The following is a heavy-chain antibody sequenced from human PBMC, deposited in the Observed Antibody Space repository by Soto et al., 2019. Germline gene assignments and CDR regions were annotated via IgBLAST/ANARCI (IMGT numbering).Heavy chain of an antibody. CDR2: ISAHNGNT. CDR3: ARARYGDY. V-gene: IGHV1-18*01. CDR1: GYTFTSYG. J-gene: IGHJ4*02. D-gene: IGHD4-17*01. Sequence: QVHLVQSGAEVKKPGASVKVSCKASGYTFTSYGITWVRQAPGQGLEWMAWISAHNGNTDYAQKLQGRGIVTRDTATSTAYMELRGQRPVDTAVYACARARYGDYWGQGALVTVSS.